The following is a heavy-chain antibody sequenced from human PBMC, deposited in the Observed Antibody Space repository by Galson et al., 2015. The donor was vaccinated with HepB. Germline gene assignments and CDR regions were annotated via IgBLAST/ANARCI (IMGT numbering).Heavy chain of an antibody. J-gene: IGHJ3*02. CDR3: ARVFISMVRGVIITGSFDI. Sequence: SLRLSCAASGFTFSNYWMTWVRQAPGKGLEWVANIKQDGSEKYYVDSVKGRFTISRDNAKNSLYLQMNSLRAEDTAIYYCARVFISMVRGVIITGSFDIWGQGSMVTVSS. V-gene: IGHV3-7*03. CDR1: GFTFSNYW. D-gene: IGHD3-10*01. CDR2: IKQDGSEK.